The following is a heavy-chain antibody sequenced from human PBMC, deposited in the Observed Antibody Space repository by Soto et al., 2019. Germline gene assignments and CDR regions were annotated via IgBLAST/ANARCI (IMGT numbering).Heavy chain of an antibody. D-gene: IGHD5-12*01. CDR3: ARHRREWLRPNNWFDP. Sequence: GPTLVNPTQTLTLTCAFSGFSLSTSGVGVGWIRQPPGKALEWLALIYWNDDKRYSPSLKSRLTITKDTSKNQVVLTMTNMDPVDTATYYCARHRREWLRPNNWFDPWGQGTLVTVSS. CDR2: IYWNDDK. V-gene: IGHV2-5*01. CDR1: GFSLSTSGVG. J-gene: IGHJ5*02.